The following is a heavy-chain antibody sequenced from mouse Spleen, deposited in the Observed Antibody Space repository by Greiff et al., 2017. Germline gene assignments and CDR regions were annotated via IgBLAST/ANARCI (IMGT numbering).Heavy chain of an antibody. CDR2: IDPSDSYT. V-gene: IGHV1-59*01. J-gene: IGHJ3*01. D-gene: IGHD2-14*01. Sequence: QVQLQQPGAELVRPGTSVKLSCKASGYTFTSYWMHWVKQRPGQGLEWIGVIDPSDSYTNYNQKFKGKATLTVDTSSSTAYMQLSSLTSEDSAVYYCARFQDRSWFAYWGQGTLVTVSA. CDR1: GYTFTSYW. CDR3: ARFQDRSWFAY.